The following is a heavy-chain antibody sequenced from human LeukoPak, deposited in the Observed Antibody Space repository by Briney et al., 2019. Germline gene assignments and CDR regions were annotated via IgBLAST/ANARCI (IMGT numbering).Heavy chain of an antibody. Sequence: GRSLRLSCAASGFTFSSYVMHWVRQAPGKGLEWVAIISYDGSNEYYADSVKGRFTISRDNSKNTLYLQMNSLRAADTAVYYCARRSITMVRGVISPIYYYYMDVWGKGTTVTVSS. J-gene: IGHJ6*03. CDR2: ISYDGSNE. CDR3: ARRSITMVRGVISPIYYYYMDV. D-gene: IGHD3-10*01. CDR1: GFTFSSYV. V-gene: IGHV3-30*04.